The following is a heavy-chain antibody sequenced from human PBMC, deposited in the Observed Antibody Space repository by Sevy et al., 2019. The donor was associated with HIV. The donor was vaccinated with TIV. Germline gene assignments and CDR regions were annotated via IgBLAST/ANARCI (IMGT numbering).Heavy chain of an antibody. CDR2: IHYSGST. J-gene: IGHJ4*02. D-gene: IGHD6-6*01. CDR1: GDSISSYY. Sequence: LSLTCTVSGDSISSYYWSWMRQPPGKGLEWIGYIHYSGSTNYNPSLKSRVTISVDTSKSQFSLNLNSVTAADTAVYFCARASGQSTSSRYFDFWGQGTLVTVSS. V-gene: IGHV4-59*01. CDR3: ARASGQSTSSRYFDF.